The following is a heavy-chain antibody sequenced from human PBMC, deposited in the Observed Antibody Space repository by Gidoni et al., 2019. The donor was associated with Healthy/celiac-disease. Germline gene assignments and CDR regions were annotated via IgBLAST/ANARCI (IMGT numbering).Heavy chain of an antibody. D-gene: IGHD5-18*01. V-gene: IGHV3-23*01. Sequence: EVQLLESGGGLVQPGGSLRLSCSASGFHFSSYAMSWVRQAPGKGLGGVSAISGSGGSTYYADSVKGRFTISRDNSKNTLYLQMNSLRAEDTAVYYCAKDQGLWLQENPDYWGQGTLVTVSS. CDR3: AKDQGLWLQENPDY. CDR2: ISGSGGST. CDR1: GFHFSSYA. J-gene: IGHJ4*02.